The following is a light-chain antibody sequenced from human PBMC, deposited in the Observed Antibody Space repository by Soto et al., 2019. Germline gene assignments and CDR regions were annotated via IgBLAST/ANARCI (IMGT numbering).Light chain of an antibody. CDR1: SSDVGGYNY. J-gene: IGLJ1*01. Sequence: QSALTQPASVSGSPGQSITISCTGTSSDVGGYNYVSWYQQHPGKAPKLMIYDVSTRPSGVSNRFSGSKSGNTASLTISVLQAEDEADYYCSSYTSRSTDVFGTGTKLTVL. V-gene: IGLV2-14*01. CDR2: DVS. CDR3: SSYTSRSTDV.